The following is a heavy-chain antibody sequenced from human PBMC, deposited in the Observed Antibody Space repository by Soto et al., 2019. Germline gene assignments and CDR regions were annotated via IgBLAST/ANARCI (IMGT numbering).Heavy chain of an antibody. CDR1: GFTFSSYA. CDR2: ISSSSYI. CDR3: ARDVHGPLFNWYFDL. D-gene: IGHD2-21*01. Sequence: GGSLRLSCAASGFTFSSYAMSWVRQAPGKGLEWVSSISSSSYIYYADSVKGRFTISRDNAKNSLYLQMNSLRAEDTAVYYCARDVHGPLFNWYFDLWGRGTLVTVSS. V-gene: IGHV3-21*01. J-gene: IGHJ2*01.